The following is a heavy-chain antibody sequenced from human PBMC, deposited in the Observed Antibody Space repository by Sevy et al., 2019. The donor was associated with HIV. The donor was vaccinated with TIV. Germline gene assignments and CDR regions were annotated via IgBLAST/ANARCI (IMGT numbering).Heavy chain of an antibody. J-gene: IGHJ4*02. CDR1: GFTFSTYA. Sequence: GGSLRLSCAASGFTFSTYAMHWVRQAPGKGLEWVAVISYDGSIKYSADSVKGRFTISRDNSKNTLYLQMNSLRPEDTAVYYCARDLPPSATTVAHFDCWGQGTLVTVSS. V-gene: IGHV3-30*04. D-gene: IGHD4-17*01. CDR3: ARDLPPSATTVAHFDC. CDR2: ISYDGSIK.